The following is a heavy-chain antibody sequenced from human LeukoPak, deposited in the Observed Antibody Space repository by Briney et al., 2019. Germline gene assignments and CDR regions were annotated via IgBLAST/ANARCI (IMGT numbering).Heavy chain of an antibody. Sequence: GGSLRLSCAGSGFSFSSYGMHWVRQAPGKGLEWMAFIRSDGSNKYYADSVKGRFTISRDNSKNTLYLQMNSLRAEDTAVYYCVWFSPDYWGQGTLVTVSS. J-gene: IGHJ4*02. CDR2: IRSDGSNK. CDR1: GFSFSSYG. V-gene: IGHV3-30*02. D-gene: IGHD2/OR15-2a*01. CDR3: VWFSPDY.